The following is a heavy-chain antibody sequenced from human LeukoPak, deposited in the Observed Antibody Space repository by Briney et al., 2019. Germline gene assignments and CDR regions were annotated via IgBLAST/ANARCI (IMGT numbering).Heavy chain of an antibody. Sequence: PSETLSLTCTVSGDSISGYYWSWIRQPAGKGLEWIGRVYASGSTNYNPSPKSRVTTSVDTSKNQFSLKLSSVTAADTAVYYCARVYDSIYFDFWGQGTLVTVSS. V-gene: IGHV4-4*07. J-gene: IGHJ4*02. CDR3: ARVYDSIYFDF. D-gene: IGHD3-22*01. CDR2: VYASGST. CDR1: GDSISGYY.